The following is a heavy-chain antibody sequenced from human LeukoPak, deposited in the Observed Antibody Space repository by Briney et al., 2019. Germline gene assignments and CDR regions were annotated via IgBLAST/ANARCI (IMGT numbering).Heavy chain of an antibody. D-gene: IGHD6-13*01. CDR1: GGSISSSSYS. V-gene: IGHV4-39*07. CDR3: ARGHYSSSPYY. J-gene: IGHJ4*02. CDR2: IYYSGST. Sequence: SETLSLTCTVSGGSISSSSYSWGWIRQPPGKGLEWIGNIYYSGSTYYNPSLKSRVTISVDTSKNQFSLKLSSVTAADTAVYYCARGHYSSSPYYWGQGTLVTVSS.